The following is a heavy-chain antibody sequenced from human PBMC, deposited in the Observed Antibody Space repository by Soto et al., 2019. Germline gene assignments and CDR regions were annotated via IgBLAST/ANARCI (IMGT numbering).Heavy chain of an antibody. CDR2: ISGSGGST. CDR3: AKRRGDWFDAFDI. D-gene: IGHD3-9*01. CDR1: GFTFSSYA. J-gene: IGHJ3*02. Sequence: VQLVESGGGVVQPGRSLRLSCAASGFTFSSYAMHWVRQAPGKGLEWVSAISGSGGSTYYADSVKGRFTISRDNSKNTLYLQMNSLRAEDTAVYYCAKRRGDWFDAFDIWGQGTMVTVSS. V-gene: IGHV3-23*04.